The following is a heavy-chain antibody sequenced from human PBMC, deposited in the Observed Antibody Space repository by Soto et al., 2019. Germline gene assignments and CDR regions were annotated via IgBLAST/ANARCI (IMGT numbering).Heavy chain of an antibody. J-gene: IGHJ3*01. CDR2: ISSSSSYI. CDR1: GFTFSSYS. V-gene: IGHV3-21*01. D-gene: IGHD5-12*01. Sequence: LGGSLGLSCAASGFTFSSYSMNWVRQAPGKGLEWVSSISSSSSYIYYADPVKGRFTISRDNAKNSLYLQMNSLRAEDTAVYYCARDGGREWLHDALVWGQGTMVTVSS. CDR3: ARDGGREWLHDALV.